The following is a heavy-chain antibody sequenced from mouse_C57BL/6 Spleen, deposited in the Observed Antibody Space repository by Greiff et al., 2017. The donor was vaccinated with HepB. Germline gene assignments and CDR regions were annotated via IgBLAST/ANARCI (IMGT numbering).Heavy chain of an antibody. D-gene: IGHD2-5*01. CDR3: TSNSAWFAY. CDR2: IRLKSDNYAT. J-gene: IGHJ3*01. V-gene: IGHV6-3*01. CDR1: GFTFSNYW. Sequence: EVQVVESGGGLVQPGGSMKLSCVASGFTFSNYWMNWVRQSPEKGLEWVAQIRLKSDNYATHYAESVKGRFTISRDDSKSSVYLQMNNLRAEDTGIYYCTSNSAWFAYWGQGTLVTVSA.